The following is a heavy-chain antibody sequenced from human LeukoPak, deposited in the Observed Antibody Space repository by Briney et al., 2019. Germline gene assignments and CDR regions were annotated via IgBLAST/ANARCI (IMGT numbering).Heavy chain of an antibody. CDR3: ARDAGSDSSGWEEYFQH. V-gene: IGHV3-21*01. D-gene: IGHD6-19*01. Sequence: PGGSLRLSCAASGFTFSSYSMNWVRQAPGKGLEWVSSISSSSCYIYYADSVKGRFTISRDNAKNSLYLQMNSLRAEDTAVYYCARDAGSDSSGWEEYFQHWGQGTLVTVSS. J-gene: IGHJ1*01. CDR2: ISSSSCYI. CDR1: GFTFSSYS.